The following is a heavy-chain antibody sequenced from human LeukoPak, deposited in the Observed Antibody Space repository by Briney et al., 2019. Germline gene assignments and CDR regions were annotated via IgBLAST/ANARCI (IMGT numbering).Heavy chain of an antibody. Sequence: QPGGSLRLSCAASGINFGNNWMHGVRQGPGKGLVWISRINSDGGGAIYADAVKGRFTVSRDNAKNTLYLQMNSLRAEDTAVYYCASDVPDNWSDTWGQGTLVTVSS. V-gene: IGHV3-74*01. CDR1: GINFGNNW. J-gene: IGHJ5*02. CDR2: INSDGGGA. CDR3: ASDVPDNWSDT.